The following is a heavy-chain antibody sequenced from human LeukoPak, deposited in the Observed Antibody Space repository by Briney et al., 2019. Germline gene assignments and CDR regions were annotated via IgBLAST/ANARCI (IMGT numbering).Heavy chain of an antibody. CDR3: AKARGSTIFGIYFDY. V-gene: IGHV3-23*01. D-gene: IGHD3-3*01. Sequence: PGGSLRLSCAASGFTFSNYAMSWVRQAPGKGLEWVSTITGSGHTTYYADSVKGRFSISRDNSKNTLYLQMNSLRAEDTAIYYCAKARGSTIFGIYFDYWGQGTLVTVSS. CDR2: ITGSGHTT. J-gene: IGHJ4*02. CDR1: GFTFSNYA.